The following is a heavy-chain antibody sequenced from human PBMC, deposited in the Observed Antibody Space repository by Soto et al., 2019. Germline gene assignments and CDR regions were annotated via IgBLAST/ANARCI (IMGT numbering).Heavy chain of an antibody. V-gene: IGHV4-59*01. J-gene: IGHJ5*02. CDR3: ARYRYFDWLSSNWIDP. CDR2: IYYSGST. Sequence: SETLSLTCTVSGGSISSYYWSWIRQPPGKGLEWIGYIYYSGSTNYNPSLKSRVTISVDTSKNQFSLKLSSVTAADTAVYYCARYRYFDWLSSNWIDPWGQGTLVTVSS. CDR1: GGSISSYY. D-gene: IGHD3-9*01.